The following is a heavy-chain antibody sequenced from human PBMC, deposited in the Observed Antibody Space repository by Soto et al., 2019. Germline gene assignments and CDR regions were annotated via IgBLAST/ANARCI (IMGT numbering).Heavy chain of an antibody. CDR1: GGTFSSYA. J-gene: IGHJ3*02. CDR3: ARGEGSGYSGPYDAFDI. CDR2: IIPIFGTA. D-gene: IGHD3-22*01. V-gene: IGHV1-69*01. Sequence: QVQLVQSGAEVKKPGSSVKVSCKASGGTFSSYAISWVRQAPGQGLEWMGGIIPIFGTANYAQKFQGRVTITADESTCTAYMELSSLRSEDTAVYYCARGEGSGYSGPYDAFDIWGQGTMVTVSS.